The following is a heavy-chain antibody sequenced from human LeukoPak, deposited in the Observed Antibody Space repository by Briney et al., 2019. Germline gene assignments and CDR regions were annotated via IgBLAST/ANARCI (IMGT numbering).Heavy chain of an antibody. D-gene: IGHD3-22*01. J-gene: IGHJ3*02. CDR2: IRYDGSSK. V-gene: IGHV3-30*02. CDR1: GFTFSTYG. Sequence: GGSLRLSCAASGFTFSTYGMYWVRQAPGKGLEWVAFIRYDGSSKYYADSVKGRFIISRDNSKNTLFLQMNSLRAEDTAVYYCARGGGVITPLDAFDIWGQGTMVTVSS. CDR3: ARGGGVITPLDAFDI.